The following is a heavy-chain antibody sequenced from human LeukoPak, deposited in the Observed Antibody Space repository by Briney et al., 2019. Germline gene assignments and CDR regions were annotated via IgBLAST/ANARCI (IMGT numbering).Heavy chain of an antibody. CDR3: ARDKSGRDSARGAVIDI. D-gene: IGHD1-26*01. CDR1: GFTFSSYT. J-gene: IGHJ3*02. Sequence: PGGTLRLSCAASGFTFSSYTLNWVRKAPGKGLEWISYISSSSSIKYYADYVKGRFSISRDNAKNSLYLQMNSLRDQTTAVYYCARDKSGRDSARGAVIDICGQGAMVTVSS. V-gene: IGHV3-48*02. CDR2: ISSSSSIK.